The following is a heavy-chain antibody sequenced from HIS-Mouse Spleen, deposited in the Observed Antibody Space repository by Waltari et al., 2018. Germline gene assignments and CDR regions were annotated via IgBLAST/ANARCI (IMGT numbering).Heavy chain of an antibody. V-gene: IGHV4-4*07. CDR3: ARDGDHCSSTSCYYFDY. J-gene: IGHJ4*02. CDR1: GGSTSSSY. Sequence: QVQLQESGPGLVKPSETLSLTCTVSGGSTSSSYWSWTRQPAGKGLEWIGRIYTSGSTNYNPSLKSRVTMSVDTSKNQFSLKLSSVTAADTAVYYCARDGDHCSSTSCYYFDYWGQGTLVTVSS. CDR2: IYTSGST. D-gene: IGHD2-2*01.